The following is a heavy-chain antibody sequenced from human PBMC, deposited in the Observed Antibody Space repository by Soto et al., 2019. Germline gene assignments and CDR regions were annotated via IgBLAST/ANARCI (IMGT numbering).Heavy chain of an antibody. J-gene: IGHJ6*02. Sequence: QAQLVESGGGLVKPGGSLRLSCAASGFSFSEHYMSWIRQSPGKGFEWVSYTTPSGGDTFYTDSVKGRFTISRNNAMWSVDLQMNSLPVEETAVYYCARGHYGLEVWGQGTTVTVSS. CDR3: ARGHYGLEV. V-gene: IGHV3-11*01. CDR2: TTPSGGDT. CDR1: GFSFSEHY.